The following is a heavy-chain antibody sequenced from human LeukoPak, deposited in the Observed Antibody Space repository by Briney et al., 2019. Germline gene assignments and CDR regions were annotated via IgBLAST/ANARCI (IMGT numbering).Heavy chain of an antibody. CDR1: GFTFSSYA. CDR2: ISGSGGST. CDR3: ANGPCSSTSCWHY. Sequence: GSLLLSSAASGFTFSSYAMSWVRPAPGKGLEWVSAISGSGGSTYYADSVKGRFTISRDNSKNTLYLQMNSLRAEDTAVYYCANGPCSSTSCWHYWGQGTLVTVSS. V-gene: IGHV3-23*01. J-gene: IGHJ4*02. D-gene: IGHD2-2*01.